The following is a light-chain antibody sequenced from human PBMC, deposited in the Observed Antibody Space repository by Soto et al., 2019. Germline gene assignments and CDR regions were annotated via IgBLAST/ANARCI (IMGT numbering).Light chain of an antibody. V-gene: IGLV2-8*01. CDR3: SSYAGSDAWV. CDR1: SSDVGGYNY. CDR2: EVS. Sequence: QSALTQPPSASGSPGQSVTISCTGTSSDVGGYNYVSWYQHHPGKAPKVMIYEVSMRPSGVPDRFSGSKSGNTASLTVSGLQADDEADYYCSSYAGSDAWVFGGGTKLTVL. J-gene: IGLJ3*02.